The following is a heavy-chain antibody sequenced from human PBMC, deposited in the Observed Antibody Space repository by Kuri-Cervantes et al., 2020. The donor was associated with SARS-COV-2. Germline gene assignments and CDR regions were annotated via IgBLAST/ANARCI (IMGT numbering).Heavy chain of an antibody. CDR3: ARDSSGYYSDWYYYYGMDV. V-gene: IGHV3-48*03. CDR2: ISSSGSTI. D-gene: IGHD3-22*01. CDR1: GFTFSSYD. J-gene: IGHJ6*02. Sequence: GGSLRLSCAASGFTFSSYDMNWVRQAPGKGLEWVSYISSSGSTIYYADSVKGRFTISRDNAKNSLYLQMNSLRAEDTAVYYCARDSSGYYSDWYYYYGMDVWGQGTTVTVSS.